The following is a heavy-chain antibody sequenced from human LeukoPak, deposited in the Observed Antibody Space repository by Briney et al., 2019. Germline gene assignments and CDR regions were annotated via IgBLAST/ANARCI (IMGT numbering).Heavy chain of an antibody. D-gene: IGHD3-10*01. CDR3: ARGQWFRAF. CDR1: GGSISSSSYY. Sequence: PSETLSLTCTASGGSISSSSYYWGWIRQPPGKGLEWIGSIYYSGSTHYNPSLKSRVTISVDTSKNQFSLKLSSVTAADTAVYYCARGQWFRAFWSRGTPVTVSS. V-gene: IGHV4-39*07. J-gene: IGHJ4*02. CDR2: IYYSGST.